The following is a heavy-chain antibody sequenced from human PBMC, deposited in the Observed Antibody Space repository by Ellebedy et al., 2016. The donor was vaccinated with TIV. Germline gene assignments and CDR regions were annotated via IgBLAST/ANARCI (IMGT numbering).Heavy chain of an antibody. V-gene: IGHV3-43*02. Sequence: GESLKISCAASGFSFNEYAMHWVRQVPGKGLEWVSHISENGVRTNYADSVKGRFTISRDNTKDSLYLQMNSLRTEDGALYYCAKDIGGYSYGYLNYWGQGTLVTVSS. J-gene: IGHJ4*02. CDR2: ISENGVRT. CDR1: GFSFNEYA. CDR3: AKDIGGYSYGYLNY. D-gene: IGHD5-18*01.